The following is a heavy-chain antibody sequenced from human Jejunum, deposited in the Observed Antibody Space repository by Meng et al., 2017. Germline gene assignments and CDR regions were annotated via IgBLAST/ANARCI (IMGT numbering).Heavy chain of an antibody. CDR2: IYYSGNT. CDR1: GCSISNYF. J-gene: IGHJ4*02. Sequence: SETLSLTCTVSGCSISNYFWSWIRQPPGKGLEWIGYIYYSGNTNSNPSLKSRGTISVDTNKNQFSLKLSSVTSADTAVYYCARHPHIEATGNYRFDYWGQGTLVTVSS. D-gene: IGHD1-1*01. CDR3: ARHPHIEATGNYRFDY. V-gene: IGHV4-59*01.